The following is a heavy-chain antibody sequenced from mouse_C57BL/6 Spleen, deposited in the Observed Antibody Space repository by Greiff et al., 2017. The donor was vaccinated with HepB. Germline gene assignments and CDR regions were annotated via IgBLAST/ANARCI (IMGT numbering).Heavy chain of an antibody. V-gene: IGHV1-81*01. Sequence: QVQLKESGAELARPGASVKLSCKASGYTFTSYGISWVKQRTGQGLEWIGEIYPRSGNTYYNEKFKGKATLTADKSSSTAYMELRSLTSEDSAVYFCARLGLRYYAMDYWGQGTSVTVSS. J-gene: IGHJ4*01. CDR1: GYTFTSYG. CDR3: ARLGLRYYAMDY. CDR2: IYPRSGNT. D-gene: IGHD2-4*01.